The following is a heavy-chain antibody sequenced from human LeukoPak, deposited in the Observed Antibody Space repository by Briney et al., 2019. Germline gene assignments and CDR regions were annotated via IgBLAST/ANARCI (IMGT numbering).Heavy chain of an antibody. D-gene: IGHD3-16*01. CDR3: ARHARGWVGESDH. CDR1: GDSITDYY. Sequence: RPSETLSLTCSVSGDSITDYYWSWFRQSPGKRLEWIGYISYIGSTDYNPSLESRVTILLDTSKNQFSLHLTSVTAADTALYYCARHARGWVGESDHWGQGTLVTVSS. V-gene: IGHV4-59*08. J-gene: IGHJ4*02. CDR2: ISYIGST.